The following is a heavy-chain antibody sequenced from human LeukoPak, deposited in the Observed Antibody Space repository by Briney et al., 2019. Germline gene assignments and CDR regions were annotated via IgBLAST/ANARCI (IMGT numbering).Heavy chain of an antibody. CDR1: GFTFSSYA. CDR3: AKRYSSSLYYFDY. J-gene: IGHJ4*02. CDR2: ITGTGGSS. D-gene: IGHD6-13*01. V-gene: IGHV3-23*01. Sequence: GGSLRLSCAASGFTFSSYAMNWVRQAPGKGLEWVSLITGTGGSSNYADSVKGRFTISRDNSKNTLYLQMNSLRAEATAVYYCAKRYSSSLYYFDYWGQGTLVTVSS.